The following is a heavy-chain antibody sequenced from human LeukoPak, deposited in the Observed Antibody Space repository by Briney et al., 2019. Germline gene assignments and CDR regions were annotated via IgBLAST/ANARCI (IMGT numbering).Heavy chain of an antibody. CDR3: ASYYCSSGSCYFDH. CDR2: IYRGDT. Sequence: GGSLRLSCEVSGFIAGYNYMSWVRQAPGKGLEWVSVIYRGDTYYVDSVKGRFTISRDDSKNTVFLQMNNLRVEDTAEYFCASYYCSSGSCYFDHWGQGTLVTVSS. V-gene: IGHV3-53*01. J-gene: IGHJ4*02. CDR1: GFIAGYNY. D-gene: IGHD2-15*01.